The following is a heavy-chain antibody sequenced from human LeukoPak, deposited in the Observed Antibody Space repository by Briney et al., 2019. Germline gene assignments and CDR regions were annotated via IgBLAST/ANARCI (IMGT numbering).Heavy chain of an antibody. Sequence: GGSLRLSCAASGFTFSNAWMSWVRQAPGKGLEWVGRIKSKTDGGTTDYAAPVKGRFTISRDGSKNMLYLQMNSLKTADTAVYYCTTVRMYYAFWSGYSDYWGQGTLVTVSS. D-gene: IGHD3-3*01. CDR2: IKSKTDGGTT. CDR3: TTVRMYYAFWSGYSDY. V-gene: IGHV3-15*01. CDR1: GFTFSNAW. J-gene: IGHJ4*02.